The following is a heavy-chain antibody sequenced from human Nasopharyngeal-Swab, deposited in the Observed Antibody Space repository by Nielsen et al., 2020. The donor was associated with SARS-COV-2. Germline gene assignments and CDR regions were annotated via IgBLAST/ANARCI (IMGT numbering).Heavy chain of an antibody. CDR2: IRSKTYGGPT. CDR1: GFTFGDSS. CDR3: ARSGDGYNFYLDY. Sequence: GGSLRLSCTTSGFTFGDSSMSWVRQAPGKGLEWVGFIRSKTYGGPTEYAAPVKGRFTISRDDSRGIAYLQMNSLRTEDTAVYYCARSGDGYNFYLDYWGQGTLVTVSS. V-gene: IGHV3-49*04. J-gene: IGHJ4*02. D-gene: IGHD5-24*01.